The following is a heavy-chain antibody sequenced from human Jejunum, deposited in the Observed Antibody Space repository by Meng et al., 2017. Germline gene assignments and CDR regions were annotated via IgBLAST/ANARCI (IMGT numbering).Heavy chain of an antibody. CDR2: IRNKANSFTT. J-gene: IGHJ4*02. D-gene: IGHD5-24*01. CDR1: GFTFSDYY. Sequence: GEPLKISCAASGFTFSDYYMDWVRQAPGKGLEWVARIRNKANSFTTEYAASVKGRFTISRDESKNSLYLQMNSLTTEDTAIYYCTRAPGDGYFDSWGQGAPVTVSS. CDR3: TRAPGDGYFDS. V-gene: IGHV3-72*01.